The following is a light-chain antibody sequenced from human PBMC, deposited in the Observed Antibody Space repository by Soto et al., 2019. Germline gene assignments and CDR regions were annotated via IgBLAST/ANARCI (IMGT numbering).Light chain of an antibody. Sequence: DIRSTQSPSSVCGSVGDKVTTTCRASQGISTWLAWYQQKPGKAPKLLIYGASSLQSGVPSRFSGSGSGTDLTLTISNLQREDVAPYYCPQANSLTIPLAQGTRLEIK. J-gene: IGKJ5*01. CDR2: GAS. CDR3: PQANSLTIP. CDR1: QGISTW. V-gene: IGKV1D-12*01.